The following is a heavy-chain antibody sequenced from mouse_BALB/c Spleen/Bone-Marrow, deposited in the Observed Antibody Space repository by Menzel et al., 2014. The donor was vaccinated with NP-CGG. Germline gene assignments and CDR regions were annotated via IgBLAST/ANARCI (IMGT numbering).Heavy chain of an antibody. V-gene: IGHV4-1*02. CDR3: AREGIPAWFAY. CDR2: INPDSSTI. J-gene: IGHJ3*01. CDR1: GFDFSRYW. Sequence: VQLQQSGGGLVQPGGSLELSCAASGFDFSRYWMSWVRQAPGKGLEWIGEINPDSSTINYTPSLKDKFIISRDNAKNTLYLQMSKVRSEDTALYYCAREGIPAWFAYWGQGTLVTVSA.